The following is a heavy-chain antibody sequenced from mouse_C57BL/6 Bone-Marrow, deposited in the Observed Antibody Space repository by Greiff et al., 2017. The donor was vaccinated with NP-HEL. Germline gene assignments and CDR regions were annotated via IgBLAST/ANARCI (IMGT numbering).Heavy chain of an antibody. CDR1: GYTFTSYW. CDR3: AREDDGDY. D-gene: IGHD2-12*01. CDR2: IDPSDSYT. Sequence: QVQLQQPGAELVKPGASVKLSCKASGYTFTSYWMQWVKQRPGQGLEWIGEIDPSDSYTNYTQKFKGKATLTVDTSSSTAYMQLSSLTSEDSAVYYCAREDDGDYWGQGTTLTVSS. J-gene: IGHJ2*01. V-gene: IGHV1-50*01.